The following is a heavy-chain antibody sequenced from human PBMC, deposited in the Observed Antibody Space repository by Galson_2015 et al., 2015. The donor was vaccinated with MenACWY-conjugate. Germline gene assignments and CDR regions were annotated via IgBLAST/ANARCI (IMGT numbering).Heavy chain of an antibody. CDR3: ARGRSDSGSHYNDFDY. D-gene: IGHD3-10*01. CDR1: GASFSGYY. Sequence: SEILSLTCALYGASFSGYYWDWIRQPPGKGLEWIGEINHSGGTNYNPSLKSRVTISIDTSKNQFSLRLDSVAAADTAVYYCARGRSDSGSHYNDFDYWDQGLLVTVSS. CDR2: INHSGGT. J-gene: IGHJ4*02. V-gene: IGHV4-34*01.